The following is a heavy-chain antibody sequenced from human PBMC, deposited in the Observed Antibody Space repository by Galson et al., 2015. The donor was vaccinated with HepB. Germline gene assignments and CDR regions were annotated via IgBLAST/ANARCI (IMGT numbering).Heavy chain of an antibody. CDR1: GFTFSSYA. V-gene: IGHV3-23*01. CDR2: ISGSGGST. J-gene: IGHJ5*02. D-gene: IGHD5-18*01. Sequence: SLRLSCAASGFTFSSYAMSWVRQAPGKGLEWVSAISGSGGSTYYADSVRGRFTISRDNSKNTLYLQMNSLRAEDTAVYYCAKGWIQLPKNSWFDPWGQGTLVTVSS. CDR3: AKGWIQLPKNSWFDP.